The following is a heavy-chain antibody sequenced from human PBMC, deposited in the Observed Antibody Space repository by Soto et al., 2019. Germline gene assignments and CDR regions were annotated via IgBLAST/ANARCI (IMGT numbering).Heavy chain of an antibody. CDR3: AREGAPNDFWSGYYDY. J-gene: IGHJ4*02. CDR2: INAGNGNT. D-gene: IGHD3-3*01. CDR1: GYTFTSYA. Sequence: ASVKVSCKASGYTFTSYAMHWMRQAPGQRLEWMGWINAGNGNTKYSQKFQGRVTITRDTSASTAYMELSSLRSEDTAVYYCAREGAPNDFWSGYYDYWGQGTLVTVSS. V-gene: IGHV1-3*01.